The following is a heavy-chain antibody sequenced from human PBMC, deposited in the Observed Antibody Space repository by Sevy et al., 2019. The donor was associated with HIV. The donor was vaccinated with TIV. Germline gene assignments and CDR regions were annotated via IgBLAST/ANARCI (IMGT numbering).Heavy chain of an antibody. D-gene: IGHD3-10*01. CDR3: ARASITMVRGAFYYGMDV. Sequence: GGSLRLSCAASGFTFSSYAMHWVRQAPGKGLEWVAVISYDGSNKYYADSVKGRFTISRDNSKKTLYLQMNSLRAEDTAVYYCARASITMVRGAFYYGMDVWGQGTTVTVSS. CDR1: GFTFSSYA. V-gene: IGHV3-30*04. J-gene: IGHJ6*02. CDR2: ISYDGSNK.